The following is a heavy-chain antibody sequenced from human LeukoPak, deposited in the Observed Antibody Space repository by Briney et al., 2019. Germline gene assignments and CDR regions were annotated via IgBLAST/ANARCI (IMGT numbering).Heavy chain of an antibody. CDR2: INPNSGGT. CDR1: GYTFTDYY. D-gene: IGHD5-12*01. J-gene: IGHJ3*02. V-gene: IGHV1-2*02. Sequence: ASVKVSCKASGYTFTDYYMHWVRQAPGQGLEWMGWINPNSGGTNYAQKFQGRVTMTRDTSISTAYMELSRLRSDDTAVYYCARAGWWLRTGAFDIWGQGTMVTVSS. CDR3: ARAGWWLRTGAFDI.